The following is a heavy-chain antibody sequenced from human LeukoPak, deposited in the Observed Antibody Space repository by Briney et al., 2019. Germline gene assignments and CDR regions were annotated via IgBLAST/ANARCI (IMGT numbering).Heavy chain of an antibody. Sequence: GASVTVSCKASGYTLTRYGVSWVRQAPGQGLEWMGWISAYNGGTNYAQKLQGRVTMTTDNSTSTAYMELRSLGSDDTAVYYCARDNGDSSGPFDYWGQGTLVTVSS. CDR3: ARDNGDSSGPFDY. J-gene: IGHJ4*02. D-gene: IGHD3-22*01. CDR2: ISAYNGGT. CDR1: GYTLTRYG. V-gene: IGHV1-18*01.